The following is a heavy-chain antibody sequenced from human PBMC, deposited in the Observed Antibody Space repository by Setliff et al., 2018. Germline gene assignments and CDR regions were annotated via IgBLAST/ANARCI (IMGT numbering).Heavy chain of an antibody. J-gene: IGHJ4*02. V-gene: IGHV4-59*11. CDR2: IYYSGST. CDR1: GGSISSHY. Sequence: SETLSLTCTVSGGSISSHYWSWIRQPPGKGLEWIGSIYYSGSTNYNPSLKSRVTISVDTSKNQFSLKLSSVTAADTAVYYCARGGEIEPFWGQGTLVTVSS. CDR3: ARGGEIEPF. D-gene: IGHD3-16*01.